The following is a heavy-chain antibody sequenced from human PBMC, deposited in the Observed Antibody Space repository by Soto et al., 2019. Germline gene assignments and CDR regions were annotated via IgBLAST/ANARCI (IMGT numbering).Heavy chain of an antibody. CDR1: GYTFTDYH. J-gene: IGHJ5*02. CDR2: INANNGGA. CDR3: AREGGSETLQPSYNWFDT. D-gene: IGHD6-25*01. Sequence: GASVKVSCKASGYTFTDYHIHWVRQAPGQGLEFMGWINANNGGAGSAQQFQGRVTVTRDTSITTVYMGLSNLRSDDTAAYYCAREGGSETLQPSYNWFDTWGQGTLVTVYS. V-gene: IGHV1-2*02.